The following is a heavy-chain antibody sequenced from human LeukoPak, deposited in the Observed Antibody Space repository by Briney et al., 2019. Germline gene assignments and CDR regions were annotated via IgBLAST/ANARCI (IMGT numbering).Heavy chain of an antibody. J-gene: IGHJ4*02. CDR2: ISGSGGST. V-gene: IGHV3-23*01. D-gene: IGHD6-13*01. CDR1: GFTFSTDG. CDR3: ARVAAAYDY. Sequence: GGSLRLSCAASGFTFSTDGMTWVRQAPGKGLEWVSAISGSGGSTYYADSVKGRFTISRDNSKNTLYLQMNSLRAEDTAVYYCARVAAAYDYWGQGTLVTVSS.